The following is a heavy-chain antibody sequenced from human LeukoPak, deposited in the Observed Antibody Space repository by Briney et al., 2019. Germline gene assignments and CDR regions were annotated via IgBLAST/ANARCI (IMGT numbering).Heavy chain of an antibody. Sequence: GGSLRLSCAASGFTFSSYGMHWVRQAPGKGLEWVAVISYDGSNKYYADSVKGRFTISRDNSKNTLYLQMNSLRAEDTAVYYCARDRTAYYYGMDVWGQGTTVTVSS. D-gene: IGHD1-1*01. V-gene: IGHV3-30*03. J-gene: IGHJ6*02. CDR3: ARDRTAYYYGMDV. CDR2: ISYDGSNK. CDR1: GFTFSSYG.